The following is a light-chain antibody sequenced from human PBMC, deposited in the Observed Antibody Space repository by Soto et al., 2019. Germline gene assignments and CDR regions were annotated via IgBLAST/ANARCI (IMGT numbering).Light chain of an antibody. Sequence: DIQMTQSPSTLSASVGDRVTITCRASQSIGTWLAWFQQKPGKAPKLLISKASSLQSGVPSRFSGSGSGTEFTLTISSLQPDDFATYYCQQYNTYSRNFGQGTKLEIK. V-gene: IGKV1-5*03. J-gene: IGKJ2*02. CDR3: QQYNTYSRN. CDR2: KAS. CDR1: QSIGTW.